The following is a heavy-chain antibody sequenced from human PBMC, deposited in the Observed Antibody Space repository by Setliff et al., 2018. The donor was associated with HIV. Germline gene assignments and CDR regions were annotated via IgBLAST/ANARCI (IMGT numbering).Heavy chain of an antibody. J-gene: IGHJ5*02. D-gene: IGHD3-22*01. Sequence: SETLSLTCTVSGGSVNSRNYFWGWIRQPPGKGLEWIGTLYYSGEIRYNPYLKSRVTISVDTSKNQFSLNLNSVTAADTAVYYCVRHVDSDTSGHPDWFDPWGQGTLVTVSS. V-gene: IGHV4-39*01. CDR2: LYYSGEI. CDR1: GGSVNSRNYF. CDR3: VRHVDSDTSGHPDWFDP.